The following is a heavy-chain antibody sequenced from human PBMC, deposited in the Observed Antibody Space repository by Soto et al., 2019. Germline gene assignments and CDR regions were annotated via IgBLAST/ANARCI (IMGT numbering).Heavy chain of an antibody. CDR3: ATIRLDPFRIAVAGEADY. CDR2: ISAYNGNT. V-gene: IGHV1-18*01. D-gene: IGHD6-19*01. J-gene: IGHJ4*02. CDR1: GYTFTSYG. Sequence: ASVKVSCKASGYTFTSYGISWVRQAPGQGLEWMGWISAYNGNTNYAQKLQGRVTMTTDTSTSTAYMELRSLRSDDTAVYYCATIRLDPFRIAVAGEADYWGQGTLVTVSS.